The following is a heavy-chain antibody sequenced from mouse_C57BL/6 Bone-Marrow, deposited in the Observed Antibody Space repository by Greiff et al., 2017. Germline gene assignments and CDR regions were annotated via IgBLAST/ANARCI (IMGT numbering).Heavy chain of an antibody. D-gene: IGHD1-1*01. CDR1: GYTFTSYW. J-gene: IGHJ1*03. CDR3: AQVAYYYGSSYCYFDV. Sequence: QVQLQQPGAELVKPGASVKMSCKASGYTFTSYWITWVKQRPGQGLEWIGDIYPGSGSTKYNEKFKSKATLTVETSSSPASMELSSLTSEYSAVYYCAQVAYYYGSSYCYFDVWGTGTTVTVSS. CDR2: IYPGSGST. V-gene: IGHV1-55*01.